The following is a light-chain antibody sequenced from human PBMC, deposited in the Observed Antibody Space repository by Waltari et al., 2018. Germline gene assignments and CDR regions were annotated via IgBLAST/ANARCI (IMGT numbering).Light chain of an antibody. CDR1: QSVSSN. J-gene: IGKJ2*01. CDR2: GAS. CDR3: QQYNNWLYT. Sequence: EIVMTQSPATLSVSPGERATLSCRASQSVSSNLAWYQQKPGQAPRLLIYGASTRATGIPARFSGSGSGTEFTLTISSLQSEDFAVYSCQQYNNWLYTFGQGTKLEIK. V-gene: IGKV3-15*01.